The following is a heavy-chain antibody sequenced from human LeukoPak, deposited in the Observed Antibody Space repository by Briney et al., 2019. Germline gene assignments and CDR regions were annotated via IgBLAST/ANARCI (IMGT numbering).Heavy chain of an antibody. CDR1: GYTFTGYY. CDR3: ARDTVSGWHDY. CDR2: VNPNSGGT. V-gene: IGHV1-2*02. D-gene: IGHD6-19*01. J-gene: IGHJ4*02. Sequence: ASVKVSCKASGYTFTGYYMHWVRQAPGQGLEGMGWVNPNSGGTNYAQKFQGRVTMTRDTSISTAYMELSRLRSDDTAVYYCARDTVSGWHDYWGQGTLVTVSS.